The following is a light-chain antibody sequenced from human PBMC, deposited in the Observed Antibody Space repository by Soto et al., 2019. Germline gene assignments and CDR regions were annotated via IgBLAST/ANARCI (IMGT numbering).Light chain of an antibody. CDR2: DVT. CDR1: SSDVGAYNY. J-gene: IGLJ2*01. CDR3: CSYAGSYTKV. Sequence: QSALTQPRSVSGSPGQSVTISCTGTSSDVGAYNYVSWYQQHPGKAPKLIIHDVTKRPSGVPDRFSGSKSGNTASLTISGLQAEDEADYYCCSYAGSYTKVFGGGTKRTV. V-gene: IGLV2-11*01.